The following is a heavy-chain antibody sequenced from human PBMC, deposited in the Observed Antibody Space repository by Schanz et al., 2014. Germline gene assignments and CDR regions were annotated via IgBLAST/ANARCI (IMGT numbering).Heavy chain of an antibody. CDR2: ISGTTTYT. CDR1: GFTFSDYY. D-gene: IGHD6-13*01. V-gene: IGHV3-11*05. J-gene: IGHJ4*01. Sequence: PGGSLRLSCAASGFTFSDYYMSWIRQAPGKGLEWVSYISGTTTYTNYADSVKGRFTISRDNAKNSLYLQMNSLRAEDTAVDYCAREQIMAAAGLVDYWGHGTLVTVSS. CDR3: AREQIMAAAGLVDY.